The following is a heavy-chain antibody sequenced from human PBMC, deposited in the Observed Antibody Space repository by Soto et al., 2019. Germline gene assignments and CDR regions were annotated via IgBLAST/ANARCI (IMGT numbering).Heavy chain of an antibody. CDR1: GGCISSSSYY. V-gene: IGHV4-39*01. CDR2: IYYSGST. CDR3: ARQPYSSGWYRRYSYRWFDP. Sequence: SETLSLTCTVSGGCISSSSYYWGWIRQPPGKGLEWIGSIYYSGSTYYNPSLKSRVTISVDTSKNQFSLKLSSVTAADTAVYYCARQPYSSGWYRRYSYRWFDPWGQGTLVTVSS. D-gene: IGHD6-19*01. J-gene: IGHJ5*02.